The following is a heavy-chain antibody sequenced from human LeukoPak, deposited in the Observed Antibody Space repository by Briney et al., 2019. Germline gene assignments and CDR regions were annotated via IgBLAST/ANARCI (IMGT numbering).Heavy chain of an antibody. V-gene: IGHV1-3*01. J-gene: IGHJ6*02. CDR3: ARFLGGSYGMDV. CDR2: INAGNGNT. Sequence: ASVKVSCKASGYTFTSYSMHWVRQAPGQRLEWMGWINAGNGNTKFSQKFQGRVTITRDTSASTAYMELSSLRSEDAAVYYCARFLGGSYGMDVWGQGTTVTVSS. CDR1: GYTFTSYS. D-gene: IGHD1-26*01.